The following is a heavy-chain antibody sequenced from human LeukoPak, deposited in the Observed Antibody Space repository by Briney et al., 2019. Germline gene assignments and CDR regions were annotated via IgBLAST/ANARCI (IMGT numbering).Heavy chain of an antibody. Sequence: RSGGSLRLSCAASGFNLSPYRMYWVRQAPGKGLEWVAVISYDGSNKYYADSVKGRFTISRDNSKNTLYLQMNSLRAEDTAVYYCAKDKRELDYWGQGTLVTVSS. J-gene: IGHJ4*02. D-gene: IGHD1-26*01. CDR2: ISYDGSNK. CDR1: GFNLSPYR. V-gene: IGHV3-30*18. CDR3: AKDKRELDY.